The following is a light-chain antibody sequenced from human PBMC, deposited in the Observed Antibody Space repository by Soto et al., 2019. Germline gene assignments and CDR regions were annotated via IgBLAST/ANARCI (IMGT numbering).Light chain of an antibody. CDR1: HYISNY. CDR2: DAS. V-gene: IGKV1D-13*01. CDR3: QQFNNYPLT. J-gene: IGKJ4*01. Sequence: IQMTQSPSSLSASVGDIVTITCEAIHYISNYLNWYQQKPGKAPKLLIYDASSLESGVPSRFSGSGSGTEFTLTINSLQPDDFATYYCQQFNNYPLTFGGGTKVDIK.